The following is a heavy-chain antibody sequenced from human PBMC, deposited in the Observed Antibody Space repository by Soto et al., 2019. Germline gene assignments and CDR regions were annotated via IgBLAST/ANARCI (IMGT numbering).Heavy chain of an antibody. D-gene: IGHD2-15*01. CDR3: ASSRSGGVADCFNF. CDR2: ISRDGSNK. V-gene: IGHV3-30*04. J-gene: IGHJ4*02. Sequence: GGSLRLSCAASGFTFRSYAIHWVRQAPGKGLEWVAVISRDGSNKYYVDSVKGRFTISRDNSKDTVYLQMNSLRAEDSAMFFCASSRSGGVADCFNFWGQGTLVTVSS. CDR1: GFTFRSYA.